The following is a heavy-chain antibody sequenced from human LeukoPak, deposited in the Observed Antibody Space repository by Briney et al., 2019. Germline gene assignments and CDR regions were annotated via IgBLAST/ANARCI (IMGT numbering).Heavy chain of an antibody. CDR3: LSGYDYI. CDR2: MNPNSGNT. J-gene: IGHJ4*02. CDR1: GYTFTGYY. Sequence: GASVKVSCKASGYTFTGYYMHWVRQATGQGLEWMGWMNPNSGNTGYAQKFQGRVTMTRNTSISTAYMELSSLRSEDTAVYYCLSGYDYIWGQGTLVTVSS. D-gene: IGHD5-12*01. V-gene: IGHV1-8*02.